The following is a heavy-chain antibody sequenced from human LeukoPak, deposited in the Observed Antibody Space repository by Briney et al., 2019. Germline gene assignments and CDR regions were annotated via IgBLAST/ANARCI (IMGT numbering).Heavy chain of an antibody. V-gene: IGHV4-39*07. CDR2: LYNGVSGT. Sequence: SETLSLTCTASGDSISDPSHCWVWIRQSPGKGLEWIGSLYNGVSGTYYNPSLKSRVTISPDTSKNQFSLSLTSVTDADTAIYYCVRIFGVLRRDYYFDYWGQGSLVTVSS. CDR1: GDSISDPSHC. J-gene: IGHJ4*02. D-gene: IGHD3-3*01. CDR3: VRIFGVLRRDYYFDY.